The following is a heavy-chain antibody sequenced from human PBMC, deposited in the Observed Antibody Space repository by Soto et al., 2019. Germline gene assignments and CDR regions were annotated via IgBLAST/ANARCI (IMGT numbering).Heavy chain of an antibody. J-gene: IGHJ5*02. CDR3: GAQPRCMKCYWFDP. D-gene: IGHD2-8*01. CDR1: GYTLTELS. Sequence: ASVKVSCKVSGYTLTELSMHWVRQAPGKGLEWMGGFDPEDGETIYAQKFQGRVTMTEDTSTDTAYMELSSMKSEDTAVYYCGAQPRCMKCYWFDPWEQESRVTVAS. CDR2: FDPEDGET. V-gene: IGHV1-24*01.